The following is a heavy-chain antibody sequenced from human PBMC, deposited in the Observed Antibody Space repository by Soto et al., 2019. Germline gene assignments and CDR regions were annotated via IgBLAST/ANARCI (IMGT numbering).Heavy chain of an antibody. CDR1: GGSISSYY. D-gene: IGHD4-17*01. CDR3: ARQGGDYADYVDF. CDR2: IYHSGRT. V-gene: IGHV4-59*08. J-gene: IGHJ4*02. Sequence: SETLSLTCTVSGGSISSYYWSWIRQPPGKGLEWIGYIYHSGRTYYNPSLKSRVTISVDRSKNQFSLKLSSMTAADTAVYYCARQGGDYADYVDFWGQGTLVTVSS.